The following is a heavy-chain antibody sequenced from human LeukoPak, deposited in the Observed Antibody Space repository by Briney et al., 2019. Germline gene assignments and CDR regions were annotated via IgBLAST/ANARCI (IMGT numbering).Heavy chain of an antibody. CDR2: INTDGSST. J-gene: IGHJ4*02. Sequence: GALRLSCAASGFTFSSYWMHWVRQAPGEGLVWVSRINTDGSSTSYADSVKGRFTISRDNAKKSLYLQMNSLRAEDTAVYYCARGTMFPYYFDYWGQGTLVTVSS. CDR3: ARGTMFPYYFDY. D-gene: IGHD3-10*02. CDR1: GFTFSSYW. V-gene: IGHV3-74*01.